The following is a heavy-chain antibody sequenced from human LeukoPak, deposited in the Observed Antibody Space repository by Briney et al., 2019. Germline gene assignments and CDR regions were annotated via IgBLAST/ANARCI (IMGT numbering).Heavy chain of an antibody. V-gene: IGHV4-59*01. CDR3: ASTYDFWSGQNWFDP. CDR1: GGSISSYY. J-gene: IGHJ5*02. Sequence: SETLSLTCTVSGGSISSYYWSWIRQPPGEGLEWIGYIYYSGSTNYNPSLKSRVTISVDTSKNQFSLKLSSVTAADTAVYYCASTYDFWSGQNWFDPWGQGTLVTVSS. CDR2: IYYSGST. D-gene: IGHD3-3*01.